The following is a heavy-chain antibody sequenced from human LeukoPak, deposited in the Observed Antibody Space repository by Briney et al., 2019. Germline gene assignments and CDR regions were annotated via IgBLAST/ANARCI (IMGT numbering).Heavy chain of an antibody. V-gene: IGHV1-8*03. CDR1: GYTFTSYD. D-gene: IGHD1-26*01. CDR3: ARGLYSGSDPTDF. J-gene: IGHJ4*02. Sequence: ASVKVSCKASGYTFTSYDINWVRQATGQGLEWMGWMNPNSGNRGYAPRFQGRVTITRNTSISTAYMELSSLRSDDTAVYYCARGLYSGSDPTDFWGQGTLVTVPT. CDR2: MNPNSGNR.